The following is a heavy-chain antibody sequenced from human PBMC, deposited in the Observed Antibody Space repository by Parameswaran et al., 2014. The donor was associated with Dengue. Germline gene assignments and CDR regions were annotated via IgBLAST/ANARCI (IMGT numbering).Heavy chain of an antibody. Sequence: RWIRQPPGKGLEWVSYISSSGSNIYYADSVKGRFTISRDNAKNSVYLQMNSLRADDTAVYYCARFGWVQVWSFDYWGQGALVTVSS. D-gene: IGHD3-16*01. CDR2: ISSSGSNI. V-gene: IGHV3-11*01. CDR3: ARFGWVQVWSFDY. J-gene: IGHJ4*02.